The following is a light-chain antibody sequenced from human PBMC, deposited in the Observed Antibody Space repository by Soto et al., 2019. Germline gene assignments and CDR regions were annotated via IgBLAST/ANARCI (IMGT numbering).Light chain of an antibody. Sequence: QSALTQPASVSGSPGQSITISCTGTSSDIGSYNYVAWYQQFPGKTPKLIIYGVRNRPSGVSFRFSGSKSGNTASLTISGLQAEDEADYYCASYTRTTTLVFGGGTKLTVL. CDR3: ASYTRTTTLV. J-gene: IGLJ2*01. CDR2: GVR. V-gene: IGLV2-14*01. CDR1: SSDIGSYNY.